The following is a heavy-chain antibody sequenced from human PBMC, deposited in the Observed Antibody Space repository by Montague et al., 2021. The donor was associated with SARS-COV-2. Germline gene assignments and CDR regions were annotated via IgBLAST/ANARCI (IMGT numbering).Heavy chain of an antibody. D-gene: IGHD1-14*01. V-gene: IGHV4-31*03. CDR3: ASSLPGNQFQFDY. CDR2: IYYSGTT. J-gene: IGHJ4*02. Sequence: TLSLTCTVSGGSIRSSGYYWTWIRQHPGKGLESIGYIYYSGTTYYNPSLESRLSISVHTSKNQFSLKLSSVTAADSAPYFCASSLPGNQFQFDYWGQGALVTVSS. CDR1: GGSIRSSGYY.